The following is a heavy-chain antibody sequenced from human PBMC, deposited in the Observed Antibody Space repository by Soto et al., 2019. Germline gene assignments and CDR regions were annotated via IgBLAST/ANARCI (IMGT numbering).Heavy chain of an antibody. J-gene: IGHJ4*02. Sequence: GGSLRLSCAASGFTVSSNYMSWVRQAPGKGLEWGSVIYSGGSTYYADSVKGRFTISRDNSKNTLYLQMNSLRAEDTAVYYCAREEDWNYGNYFDYWGQGTLVTVSS. D-gene: IGHD1-7*01. V-gene: IGHV3-66*01. CDR2: IYSGGST. CDR1: GFTVSSNY. CDR3: AREEDWNYGNYFDY.